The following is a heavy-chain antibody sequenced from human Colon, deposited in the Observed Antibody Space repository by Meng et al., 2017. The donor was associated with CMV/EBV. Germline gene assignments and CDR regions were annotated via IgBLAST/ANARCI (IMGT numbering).Heavy chain of an antibody. CDR2: IYPDDSDT. CDR3: ARPLSGLDSGSLDY. D-gene: IGHD1-26*01. J-gene: IGHJ4*02. CDR1: GYSFTKYC. V-gene: IGHV5-51*01. Sequence: GGSLRLSCKGSGYSFTKYCIGWVRQMPGKGPEWMGIIYPDDSDTRYRPPFQGQVTISADKSISIAYLQWSSLKASDTAMYYCARPLSGLDSGSLDYWGQGTLVTVSS.